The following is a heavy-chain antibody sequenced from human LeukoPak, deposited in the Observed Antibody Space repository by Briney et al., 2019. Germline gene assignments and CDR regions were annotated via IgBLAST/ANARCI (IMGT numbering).Heavy chain of an antibody. V-gene: IGHV1-18*01. CDR1: GYIFTSYG. J-gene: IGHJ4*02. Sequence: ASVKVSCKASGYIFTSYGISWVRQAPGQGLEWVGWVSAYADNTNYVQKFQGRVTMTTDTSTSTAYMELRSLRSDDTAVYYCARQRPRYGSGRINWGQGTLVTVSS. D-gene: IGHD3-10*01. CDR2: VSAYADNT. CDR3: ARQRPRYGSGRIN.